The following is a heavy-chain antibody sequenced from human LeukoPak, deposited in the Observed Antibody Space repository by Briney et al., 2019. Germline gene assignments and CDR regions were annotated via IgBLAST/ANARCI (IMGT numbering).Heavy chain of an antibody. CDR2: ISAYNGNT. CDR3: ARDLGSTWGPMPFDY. Sequence: ASVKVSCKASGYTFTSYGISWVRQAPGQGLEWMGWISAYNGNTNYAQKLQGRVTMTTDTSTSTAYMELRSLRSDDTAVYYCARDLGSTWGPMPFDYWGQGTLVTVSS. J-gene: IGHJ4*02. D-gene: IGHD2-2*01. V-gene: IGHV1-18*01. CDR1: GYTFTSYG.